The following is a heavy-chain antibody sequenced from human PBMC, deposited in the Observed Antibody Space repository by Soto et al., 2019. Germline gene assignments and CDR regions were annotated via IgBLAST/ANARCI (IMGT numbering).Heavy chain of an antibody. CDR1: GGSISSSSYY. CDR3: ARTTEKDGKEGLDY. V-gene: IGHV4-61*05. J-gene: IGHJ4*02. Sequence: SETLSLTCTVSGGSISSSSYYWGWIRQPPGKGLEWIGYISYSGYTNYKPSLKSRLTMSVDMAKNQFSLKLNSLTAADTAVYYCARTTEKDGKEGLDYWGQGTLVTVSS. CDR2: ISYSGYT. D-gene: IGHD4-4*01.